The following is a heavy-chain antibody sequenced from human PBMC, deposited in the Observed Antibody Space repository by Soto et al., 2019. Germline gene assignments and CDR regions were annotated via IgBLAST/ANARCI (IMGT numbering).Heavy chain of an antibody. V-gene: IGHV1-46*01. CDR1: GYTFTSYY. D-gene: IGHD2-21*02. CDR3: ARDLTAADY. J-gene: IGHJ4*02. Sequence: QVQLMQSGAEVKKPGASVTISCKASGYTFTSYYIHWVRQAPRQGLEWMAIINPSGGSTNYAQKVQXXXTXXRDTSTSTVNMERSSLSSEDTAVYYCARDLTAADYWGQGTLVTVSS. CDR2: INPSGGST.